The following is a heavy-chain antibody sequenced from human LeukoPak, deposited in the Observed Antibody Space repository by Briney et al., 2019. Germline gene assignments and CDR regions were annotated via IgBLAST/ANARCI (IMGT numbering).Heavy chain of an antibody. CDR2: INHSGST. V-gene: IGHV4-34*01. J-gene: IGHJ1*01. CDR1: GGSFSGYY. CDR3: ARGRYCSSTSCYTKYFQH. D-gene: IGHD2-2*02. Sequence: SETLSLTCAVYGGSFSGYYWSWIRQPPGKGLEWIGEINHSGSTNYNPSLKSRVTISVDTSKNQFSLKLSSVTAADTAVYYCARGRYCSSTSCYTKYFQHWGQGTLVTVSS.